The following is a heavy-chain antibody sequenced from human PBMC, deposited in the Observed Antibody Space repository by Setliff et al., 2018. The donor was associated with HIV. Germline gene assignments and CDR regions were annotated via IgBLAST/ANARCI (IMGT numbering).Heavy chain of an antibody. J-gene: IGHJ6*02. CDR2: IWYDGSKR. D-gene: IGHD1-1*01. V-gene: IGHV3-33*08. CDR1: GFTFSRYG. Sequence: PGGSLRLSCAASGFTFSRYGMHWVRQAPGKGLEWVALIWYDGSKRYYADSVKGRFTISRDNSKNTLYLQMNSLRVEDTAVYYCVRNPTVGMDVWGQGTTVTVSS. CDR3: VRNPTVGMDV.